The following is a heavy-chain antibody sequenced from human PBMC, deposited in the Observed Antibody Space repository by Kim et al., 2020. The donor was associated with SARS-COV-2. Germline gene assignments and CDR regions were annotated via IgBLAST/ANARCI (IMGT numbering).Heavy chain of an antibody. D-gene: IGHD3-22*01. CDR2: ISSSGSTI. CDR1: GFIFSSYE. CDR3: ARDTRGYYDSSCYLRMVGAFDI. Sequence: GGSLRLSCAASGFIFSSYEMNWVRQAPGKGLEWVSYISSSGSTIYYADSVKGRFTISRDNAKNTLYLQMNSLRAEDTAVYYCARDTRGYYDSSCYLRMVGAFDIWGQGTIVTVSS. J-gene: IGHJ3*02. V-gene: IGHV3-48*03.